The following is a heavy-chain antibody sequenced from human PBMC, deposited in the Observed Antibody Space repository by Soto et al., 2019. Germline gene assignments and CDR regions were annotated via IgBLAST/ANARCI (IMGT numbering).Heavy chain of an antibody. Sequence: EVQLVESGGGLVQPGGSLRLSCAASGFTFSSYAMHWVRQAPGKGLEYVSAISSNGGSTYYANSVKGRFTISRDNSKNTLYLQMGSLRAEDMAVYYCARAYAGTYLYYFDYWGQGTLVTVSS. CDR2: ISSNGGST. V-gene: IGHV3-64*01. D-gene: IGHD1-7*01. CDR1: GFTFSSYA. CDR3: ARAYAGTYLYYFDY. J-gene: IGHJ4*02.